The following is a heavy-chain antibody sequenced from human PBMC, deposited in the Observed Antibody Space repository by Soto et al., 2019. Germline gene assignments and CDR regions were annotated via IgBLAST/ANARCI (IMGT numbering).Heavy chain of an antibody. CDR1: GGSISSGGYY. V-gene: IGHV4-31*03. J-gene: IGHJ3*02. CDR3: ARVIDIVATGGNAFDI. Sequence: QVQLQESGPGLVKPSQTLSLTCTVSGGSISSGGYYWSWIRQHPGKGLEWIGYIYYSGSTYYNPSLKSRITIAVDTSKNQFSLKLSSVTAADTAVYYWARVIDIVATGGNAFDIWDQGTMVTVSS. D-gene: IGHD5-12*01. CDR2: IYYSGST.